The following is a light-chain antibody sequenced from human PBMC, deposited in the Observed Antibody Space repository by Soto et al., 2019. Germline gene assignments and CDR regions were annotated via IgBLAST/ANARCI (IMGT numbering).Light chain of an antibody. CDR3: CSYAGRDTLYV. CDR2: DVS. CDR1: STDVGGYNY. J-gene: IGLJ1*01. V-gene: IGLV2-11*01. Sequence: QSALTQPRSVSGSPGQSVTISGTGTSTDVGGYNYVSWYQQHPGKVPKLMLYDVSKRPSGVPDRFSGSKSGNTASLTISGLQAEDEADYYCCSYAGRDTLYVFGSGTKLTVL.